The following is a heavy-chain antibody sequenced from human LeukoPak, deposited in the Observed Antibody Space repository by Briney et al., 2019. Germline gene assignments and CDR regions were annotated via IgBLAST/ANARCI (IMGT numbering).Heavy chain of an antibody. CDR2: INSDGRST. CDR1: GFTFSSYW. Sequence: GGSLRLSCAASGFTFSSYWMDWVRQAPGKGLVWVSRINSDGRSTSYAESGKGRITISRDNAKNSLYMQINSQTVADTYVNVCASLAGGYFFDHWGQGTLVTVSS. V-gene: IGHV3-74*01. J-gene: IGHJ4*02. CDR3: ASLAGGYFFDH. D-gene: IGHD1-26*01.